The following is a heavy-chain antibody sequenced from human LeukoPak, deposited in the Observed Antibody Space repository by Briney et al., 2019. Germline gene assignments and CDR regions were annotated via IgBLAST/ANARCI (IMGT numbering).Heavy chain of an antibody. D-gene: IGHD6-19*01. CDR3: ARDRDLYSSGWDY. CDR2: INQSGSA. J-gene: IGHJ4*02. V-gene: IGHV4-34*01. Sequence: SETLSLTCAVYGGSFTGFYWSWIRQPPGKGLEWIGEINQSGSAKYNPSLKSRLTISIDTSKNQFSLKLSSVTAADTAVYYCARDRDLYSSGWDYWGQGTLVTVSS. CDR1: GGSFTGFY.